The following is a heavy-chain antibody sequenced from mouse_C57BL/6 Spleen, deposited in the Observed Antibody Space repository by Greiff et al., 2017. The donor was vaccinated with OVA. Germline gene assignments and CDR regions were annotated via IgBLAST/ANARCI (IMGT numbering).Heavy chain of an antibody. V-gene: IGHV1-54*01. CDR1: GYAFTNYL. CDR2: INPGSGGT. Sequence: QVQLQQSGAELVRPGTSVKVSCKASGYAFTNYLIEWVKQRPGQGLEWIGVINPGSGGTNYNEKFKGKATLTADKSSSTAYMQLSSLTSKDTAIYYCARRDPGSSDYWGQGTTLTVSS. J-gene: IGHJ2*01. CDR3: ARRDPGSSDY. D-gene: IGHD1-2*01.